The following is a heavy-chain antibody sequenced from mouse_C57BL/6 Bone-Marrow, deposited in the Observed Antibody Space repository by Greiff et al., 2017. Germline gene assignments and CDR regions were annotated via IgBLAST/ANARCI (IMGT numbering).Heavy chain of an antibody. V-gene: IGHV3-6*01. J-gene: IGHJ2*01. CDR1: GYSITSGYY. CDR2: ISYDGSN. Sequence: EVQLQESGPGLVKPSQSLSLTCSVTGYSITSGYYWNWIRQFPGNKLEWMGYISYDGSNNYNPSLQNRISITRDTSKNQFFLKLNSVTTEDTATYYCAREGLYYYGSSLYYFYYWGQGTTLTVSS. CDR3: AREGLYYYGSSLYYFYY. D-gene: IGHD1-1*01.